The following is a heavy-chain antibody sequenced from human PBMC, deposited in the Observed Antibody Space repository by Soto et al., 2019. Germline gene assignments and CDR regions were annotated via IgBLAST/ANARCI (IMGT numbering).Heavy chain of an antibody. CDR2: IHHSGST. CDR1: SGSISSSNW. J-gene: IGHJ5*02. CDR3: ARAHRATYSSSWYDWFDP. Sequence: QVQLQESGPGLVKPSGTLSLTCAVSSGSISSSNWWSWVRQPPGKGLEWIGEIHHSGSTNYNPSLKSRVTISVDKSKNQFSLKLSSVTAADTAVYYCARAHRATYSSSWYDWFDPWGQGTLVTVSS. V-gene: IGHV4-4*02. D-gene: IGHD6-13*01.